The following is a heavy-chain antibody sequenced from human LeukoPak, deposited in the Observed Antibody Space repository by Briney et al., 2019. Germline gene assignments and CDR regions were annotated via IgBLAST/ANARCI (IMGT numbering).Heavy chain of an antibody. CDR2: ISSSGSTI. CDR1: GFTFSSYE. Sequence: AGGSLRLSCAASGFTFSSYEMNWVRQAPGKGLEWVSYISSSGSTIYYADSVKGRFTISRDNAKNSLYPQMNSLRAEDTAVYYCARAPEGAAAGTNYWGQGTLVTVSS. J-gene: IGHJ4*02. D-gene: IGHD6-13*01. V-gene: IGHV3-48*03. CDR3: ARAPEGAAAGTNY.